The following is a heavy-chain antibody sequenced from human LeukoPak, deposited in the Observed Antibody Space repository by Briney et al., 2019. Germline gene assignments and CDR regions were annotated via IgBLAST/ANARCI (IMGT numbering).Heavy chain of an antibody. V-gene: IGHV4-34*01. J-gene: IGHJ4*02. Sequence: SETLSLTCAVYGGSFSGYYWSWIRQPPGKGLEWIGEINHSGSTNYNPSLKSRVTISVDTSKNQFSLKLSSVTAADTAVYYCARGRDCTNGVCYFGFSYWGQGTLVTVSS. D-gene: IGHD2-8*01. CDR3: ARGRDCTNGVCYFGFSY. CDR2: INHSGST. CDR1: GGSFSGYY.